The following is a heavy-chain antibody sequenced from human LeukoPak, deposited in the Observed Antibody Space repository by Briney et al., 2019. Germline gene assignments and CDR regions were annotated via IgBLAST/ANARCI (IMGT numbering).Heavy chain of an antibody. J-gene: IGHJ5*02. D-gene: IGHD3-9*01. CDR3: ARSRRYFDWLFPNWFDP. CDR2: INPNSGGT. Sequence: GASVKVPCKASGYTFTGYYMHWVRQAPGQGLEWMGWINPNSGGTNYAQKFQGRVTMTRDTSISTAYMELSRLRSDDTAVYYCARSRRYFDWLFPNWFDPWGQGTLVTVSS. V-gene: IGHV1-2*02. CDR1: GYTFTGYY.